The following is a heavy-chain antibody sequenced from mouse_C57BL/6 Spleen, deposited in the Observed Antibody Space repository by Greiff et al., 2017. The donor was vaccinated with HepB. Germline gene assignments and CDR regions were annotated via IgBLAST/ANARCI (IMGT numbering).Heavy chain of an antibody. CDR2: INPNYGTT. CDR3: ARGDGSSPYYDAVDY. D-gene: IGHD1-1*01. J-gene: IGHJ4*01. V-gene: IGHV1-39*01. CDR1: GYSFTDYN. Sequence: EVQLQQSGPELVKPGASVKISCKASGYSFTDYNMNWVKQSNGKSLAWIGVINPNYGTTSYNQKFKGKATLTVDRSSSTAYMQRNSLTSEDSAVDYCARGDGSSPYYDAVDYWGQGTSVTVSS.